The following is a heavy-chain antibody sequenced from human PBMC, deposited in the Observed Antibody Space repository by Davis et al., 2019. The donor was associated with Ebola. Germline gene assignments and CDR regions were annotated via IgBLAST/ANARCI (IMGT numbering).Heavy chain of an antibody. CDR2: IRSKANSYAT. J-gene: IGHJ4*02. CDR1: GFTFSGSA. D-gene: IGHD3-22*01. V-gene: IGHV3-73*01. Sequence: GGSLRLSCAASGFTFSGSAMHWVRQASGKGLEWVGRIRSKANSYATAYAASVKGRFTISRDDSKNTAYLQMNSLKTEDTAVYYCTITTASIDYWGQGILVTVSS. CDR3: TITTASIDY.